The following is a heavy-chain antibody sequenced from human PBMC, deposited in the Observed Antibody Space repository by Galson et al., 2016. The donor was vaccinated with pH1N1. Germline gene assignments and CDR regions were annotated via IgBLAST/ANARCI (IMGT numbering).Heavy chain of an antibody. Sequence: SVKVSCKASGYTFASYAINWVRRVPGQGLEWMGWIHTTTGDPSYGQDFTGRFVFSLDTSVTTAYLRISSLKTEDAAVYYCARESYRCSGGSCYFDSWGQGTLVTVSS. D-gene: IGHD2-15*01. J-gene: IGHJ4*02. V-gene: IGHV7-4-1*02. CDR2: IHTTTGDP. CDR3: ARESYRCSGGSCYFDS. CDR1: GYTFASYA.